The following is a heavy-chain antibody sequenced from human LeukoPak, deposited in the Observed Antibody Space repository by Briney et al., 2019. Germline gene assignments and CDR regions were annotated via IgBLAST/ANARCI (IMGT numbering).Heavy chain of an antibody. CDR3: ARPIVADFYYGLDV. D-gene: IGHD6-13*01. Sequence: GGSLRLSCAASGFTFSSYSMNWVRQAPGKGMEWVSSISSGSTYIHYADSVKGRFTISRDNAKNSLYLQMNSLRAEDTAVYYCARPIVADFYYGLDVWGKGTTVTVSS. CDR1: GFTFSSYS. CDR2: ISSGSTYI. J-gene: IGHJ6*04. V-gene: IGHV3-21*06.